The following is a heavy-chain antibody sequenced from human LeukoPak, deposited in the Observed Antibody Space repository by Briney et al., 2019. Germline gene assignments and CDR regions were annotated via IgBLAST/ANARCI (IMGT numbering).Heavy chain of an antibody. Sequence: ASVTVSCKVSGYSLTELSMHWVRQAPGKGLEWMGGFDPENGETVYAQKFQGRVTMTEDRSTYTAYMELSSLRSEDTAAYYCATAKWLFVDTFDIWGQGTMVTVSS. D-gene: IGHD3-22*01. V-gene: IGHV1-24*01. J-gene: IGHJ3*02. CDR3: ATAKWLFVDTFDI. CDR2: FDPENGET. CDR1: GYSLTELS.